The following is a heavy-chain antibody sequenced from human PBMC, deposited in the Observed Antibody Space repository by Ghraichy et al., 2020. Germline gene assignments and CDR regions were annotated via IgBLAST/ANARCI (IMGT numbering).Heavy chain of an antibody. CDR2: ISHSNNYI. V-gene: IGHV3-21*01. CDR3: ARARWGYSNSPRAFDY. CDR1: GFTFSSYT. J-gene: IGHJ4*02. Sequence: GGSLRLSCAASGFTFSSYTMSWVRQAPGKGLEWVSSISHSNNYIYQPDSLKGRFTISRDNDKNSLFLQINSLRAEDTAVYYCARARWGYSNSPRAFDYWGQGTLVTVSS. D-gene: IGHD6-6*01.